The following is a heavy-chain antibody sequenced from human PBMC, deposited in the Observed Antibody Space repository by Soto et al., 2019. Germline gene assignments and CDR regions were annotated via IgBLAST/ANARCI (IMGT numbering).Heavy chain of an antibody. CDR3: AKDRVCGDRTCYFDY. CDR1: GLTFSSYA. Sequence: GGSLRLSCAASGLTFSSYAMSWVRQAPGKGLEWVSAISGSGGSTYYADSVKGRFTIPRDNSKNTLYLQMNSLRAEDTAVYYCAKDRVCGDRTCYFDYWGQGTLVTVSS. CDR2: ISGSGGST. D-gene: IGHD7-27*01. J-gene: IGHJ4*02. V-gene: IGHV3-23*01.